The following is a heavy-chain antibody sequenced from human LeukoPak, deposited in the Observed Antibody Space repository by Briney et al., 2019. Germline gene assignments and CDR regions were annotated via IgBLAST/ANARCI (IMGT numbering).Heavy chain of an antibody. CDR3: AKDSAKKYDDY. CDR2: ISYDGGNE. D-gene: IGHD2/OR15-2a*01. V-gene: IGHV3-30*04. CDR1: GFTFSRYS. J-gene: IGHJ4*02. Sequence: GGSLRLSCAASGFTFSRYSMHWVRQAPDKGLQWLAVISYDGGNEYYAGSVRGRFTISRDNAKNTLSLQMNSLRDEDTAVYYCAKDSAKKYDDYWGQGTLVTVSS.